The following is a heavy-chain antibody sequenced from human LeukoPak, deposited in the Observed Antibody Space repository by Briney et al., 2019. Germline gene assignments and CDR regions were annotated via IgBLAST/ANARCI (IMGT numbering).Heavy chain of an antibody. D-gene: IGHD3-10*01. Sequence: GGSLRLSCAASGFTFSSYEMNWVRQAPGKGLEWVGFIRSKAYGGTTEYAASVKGRFTISRDDSKSIAYLQMNSLRTEDTAVYYCTRAPPYYYGSGSYYTEYYYYYMDVWGKGTTVTISS. CDR3: TRAPPYYYGSGSYYTEYYYYYMDV. J-gene: IGHJ6*03. CDR2: IRSKAYGGTT. CDR1: GFTFSSYE. V-gene: IGHV3-49*04.